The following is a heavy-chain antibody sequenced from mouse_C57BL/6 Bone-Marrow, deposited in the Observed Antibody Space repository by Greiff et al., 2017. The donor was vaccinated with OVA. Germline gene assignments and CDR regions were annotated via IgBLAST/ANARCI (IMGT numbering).Heavy chain of an antibody. CDR1: GYTFTSYT. V-gene: IGHV1-4*01. Sequence: QVQLQQSGAELARPGASVKMSCKASGYTFTSYTMHWVKQRPGQGLEWIGYTNPSSGYTKYNQKFKDKATLTADKSSSTAYMQLSSLTSEDSAVYYCARRGDYYGSSDAMDYWGQGTSVTVSS. CDR3: ARRGDYYGSSDAMDY. J-gene: IGHJ4*01. D-gene: IGHD1-1*01. CDR2: TNPSSGYT.